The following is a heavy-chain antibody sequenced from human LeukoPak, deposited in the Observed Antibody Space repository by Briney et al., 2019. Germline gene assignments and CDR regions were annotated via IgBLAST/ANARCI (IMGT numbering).Heavy chain of an antibody. CDR3: ARDREVVEQRDVWGSYRFGYFDY. CDR1: GGSISSGGYY. D-gene: IGHD3-16*02. V-gene: IGHV4-30-2*01. J-gene: IGHJ4*02. Sequence: PSQTLSLTCTVSGGSISSGGYYWSWIRQPPGKGLEWIGYIYHSGSTYYNPSLKSRVTISVDRSKNQFSLKLSSVTAADTAVYYCARDREVVEQRDVWGSYRFGYFDYWGQGTLVTVSS. CDR2: IYHSGST.